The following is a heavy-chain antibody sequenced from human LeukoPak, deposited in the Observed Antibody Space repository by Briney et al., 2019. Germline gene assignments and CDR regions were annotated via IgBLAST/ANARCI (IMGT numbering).Heavy chain of an antibody. CDR3: ARGSEGRFLEWLAGDI. CDR2: IYYSGST. J-gene: IGHJ3*02. Sequence: SQTLSLTCTVSGGSISSGDFYWSWIRQPPGKGLEWIGYIYYSGSTYYNPSLKSRVTISVDTSKNQFSLKLNSVTAADTAVYYCARGSEGRFLEWLAGDIWGQGTMVTVSS. CDR1: GGSISSGDFY. V-gene: IGHV4-30-4*01. D-gene: IGHD3-3*01.